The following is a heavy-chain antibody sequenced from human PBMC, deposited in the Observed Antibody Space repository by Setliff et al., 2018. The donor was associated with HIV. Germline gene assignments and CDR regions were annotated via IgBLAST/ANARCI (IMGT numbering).Heavy chain of an antibody. CDR1: GASISSGSHF. D-gene: IGHD6-6*01. CDR3: ARRTAPPSGFYSHYYFDV. V-gene: IGHV4-39*07. J-gene: IGHJ6*03. Sequence: PSETLSLTCTVSGASISSGSHFWGWIRQPPGKGLECVGLISYSGTTYYNPSLKSRVTISPDASKNQFSLRLSSVTAADTAVYYCARRTAPPSGFYSHYYFDVWGKGTTVTVSS. CDR2: ISYSGTT.